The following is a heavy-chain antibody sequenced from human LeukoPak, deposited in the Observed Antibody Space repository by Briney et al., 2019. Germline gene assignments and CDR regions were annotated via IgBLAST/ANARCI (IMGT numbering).Heavy chain of an antibody. J-gene: IGHJ4*02. CDR2: IYPGDSDT. V-gene: IGHV5-51*01. D-gene: IGHD3-10*01. Sequence: GESLKISCKGSGYSFTSYWIAWVRQMPGKGLERMEIIYPGDSDTRYSPSFQGQVTISADKSISTAYLQWSSLKASDTAMYYCARFHRFGELFSDYWGQGTLVTVSS. CDR3: ARFHRFGELFSDY. CDR1: GYSFTSYW.